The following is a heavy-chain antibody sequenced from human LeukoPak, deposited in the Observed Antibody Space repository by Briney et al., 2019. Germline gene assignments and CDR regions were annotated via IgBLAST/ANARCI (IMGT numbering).Heavy chain of an antibody. V-gene: IGHV3-11*04. CDR3: ARDLGPHRSSPNSGAFDI. Sequence: PGGSLRLSCAASGFTLSDYYMTWIRQAPGKGLEWVSYISPAGTAYYADSVKGRFTISRDNAKTSLYLQMSNLRADDTAVYYCARDLGPHRSSPNSGAFDIWGQGTMVTVSS. D-gene: IGHD3-10*01. CDR1: GFTLSDYY. CDR2: ISPAGTA. J-gene: IGHJ3*02.